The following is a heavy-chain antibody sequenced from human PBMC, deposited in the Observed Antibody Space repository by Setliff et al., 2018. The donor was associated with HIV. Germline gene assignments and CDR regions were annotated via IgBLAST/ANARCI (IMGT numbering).Heavy chain of an antibody. J-gene: IGHJ4*01. CDR1: GYIFTGYH. CDR3: ARGALLAVFDFDH. Sequence: ASVKVSCKASGYIFTGYHMHWVRQAPGQGLEWMGWINPESGVANYTLRFEGRITLTTDTSANTAYMELSSLRSDDTAVYFCARGALLAVFDFDHWGHGTQVTVS. V-gene: IGHV1-2*02. CDR2: INPESGVA. D-gene: IGHD3-10*01.